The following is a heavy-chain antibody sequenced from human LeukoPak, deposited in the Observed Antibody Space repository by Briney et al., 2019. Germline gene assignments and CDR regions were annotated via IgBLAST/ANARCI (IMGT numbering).Heavy chain of an antibody. J-gene: IGHJ5*02. CDR2: TYYRSKWYN. V-gene: IGHV6-1*01. Sequence: SQTLSLTCAISGDSVSSNSAAWNCIRQSPSRGLKCLGRTYYRSKWYNDYAVSVKSRITINPDTSKNQFSLQLNSVTPEDTAVYYCALEPAAIWGWFDPWGQGTLVTVSS. CDR1: GDSVSSNSAA. CDR3: ALEPAAIWGWFDP. D-gene: IGHD2-2*02.